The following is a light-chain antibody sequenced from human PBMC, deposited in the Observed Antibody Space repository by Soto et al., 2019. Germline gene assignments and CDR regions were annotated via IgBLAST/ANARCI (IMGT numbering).Light chain of an antibody. V-gene: IGKV1-5*03. CDR1: QSISSW. CDR3: QPYNSYWT. CDR2: KAS. J-gene: IGKJ1*01. Sequence: DIQMTQSPSTLSASVGDRVTITCRASQSISSWLAWYQQKPGKAPKLLIYKASSFESGVPSRFSGSGSGTEFTLTISSLQPDDFATYYCQPYNSYWTFGQGTKVDIK.